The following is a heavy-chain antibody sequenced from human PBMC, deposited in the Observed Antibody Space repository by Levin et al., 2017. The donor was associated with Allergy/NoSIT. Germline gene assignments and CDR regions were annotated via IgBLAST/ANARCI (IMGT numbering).Heavy chain of an antibody. Sequence: GSLRLSCTVSGGSISSYYWGWIRQPPGKGLEWIGYSYYSGGTNYNPSLKSRVTISVDTSKNQFSLKLSSVTAADTAVYFCARLDYPDGFDIWGQGTMVTVSS. CDR3: ARLDYPDGFDI. V-gene: IGHV4-59*08. J-gene: IGHJ3*02. CDR2: SYYSGGT. CDR1: GGSISSYY. D-gene: IGHD3-16*01.